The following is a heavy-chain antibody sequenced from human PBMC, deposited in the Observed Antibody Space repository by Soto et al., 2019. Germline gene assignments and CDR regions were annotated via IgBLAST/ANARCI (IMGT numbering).Heavy chain of an antibody. J-gene: IGHJ4*02. Sequence: QLQLQESGPGLVKPSETLSLTCTVSGGSISSSSYYWGWIRQPPGKGLEWIGSIYYSGSTYYNPSLKSRVTISVDTSKNQFSLKLSSVTAADTAVYYCARHVLYVYGDYGPFAYWGQGTLVTVSS. D-gene: IGHD4-17*01. CDR3: ARHVLYVYGDYGPFAY. V-gene: IGHV4-39*01. CDR2: IYYSGST. CDR1: GGSISSSSYY.